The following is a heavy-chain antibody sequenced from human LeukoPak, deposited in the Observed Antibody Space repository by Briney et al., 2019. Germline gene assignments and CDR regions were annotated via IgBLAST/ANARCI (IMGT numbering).Heavy chain of an antibody. Sequence: SVKVSCKASGGTFSSYTISWVRQAPGQGLEWMGRIIPILGIANYAQKFQGRVTITADKSTSTAYMELSSLRSEDTAVYYCARSLRFLEWLLYRGALDIWGQGTMVTVSS. CDR3: ARSLRFLEWLLYRGALDI. CDR1: GGTFSSYT. J-gene: IGHJ3*02. D-gene: IGHD3-3*01. CDR2: IIPILGIA. V-gene: IGHV1-69*02.